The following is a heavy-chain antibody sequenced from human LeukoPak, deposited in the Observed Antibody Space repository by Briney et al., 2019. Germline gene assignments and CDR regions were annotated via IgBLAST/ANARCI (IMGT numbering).Heavy chain of an antibody. CDR1: GFPLSSYS. J-gene: IGHJ3*02. Sequence: GGSLRLSCAASGFPLSSYSMNWVRQAPGKGLEWVSSISRSSSYIYYADSLKGRFTISRDNAKNSLYLQMSSLRAEDTAVYYCARTRDGYNYDAFDIWGQGTMVTVSS. V-gene: IGHV3-21*01. D-gene: IGHD5-24*01. CDR3: ARTRDGYNYDAFDI. CDR2: ISRSSSYI.